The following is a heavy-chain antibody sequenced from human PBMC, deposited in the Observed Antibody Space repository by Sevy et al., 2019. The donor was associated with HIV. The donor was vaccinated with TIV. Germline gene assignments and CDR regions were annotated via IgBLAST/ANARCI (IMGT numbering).Heavy chain of an antibody. Sequence: GGSLRLSCAASGFTFSNYGMHWVRQAPGRGLEWVAVIWFDASNKLYADSVKGRFTISRDNSKNTVELQLNSLRAEDTAVYYCAKGMLITQYYFDYWGQGTLVTVSS. CDR3: AKGMLITQYYFDY. CDR2: IWFDASNK. D-gene: IGHD3-16*01. V-gene: IGHV3-33*06. CDR1: GFTFSNYG. J-gene: IGHJ4*02.